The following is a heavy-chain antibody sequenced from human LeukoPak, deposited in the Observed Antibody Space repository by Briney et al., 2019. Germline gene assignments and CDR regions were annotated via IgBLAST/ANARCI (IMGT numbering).Heavy chain of an antibody. CDR1: GFTFGDYA. J-gene: IGHJ4*02. V-gene: IGHV3-49*01. D-gene: IGHD3-22*01. CDR2: IRSKAYGGTT. CDR3: TREDYYDSSGYYY. Sequence: GGSLRLSCTASGFTFGDYAMSWFRQAPGKGLEWVGFIRSKAYGGTTEYAASVKGRFTISRDGSKSIAYLQMNSLKTEDTAVYYCTREDYYDSSGYYYWGQGTLVTVSS.